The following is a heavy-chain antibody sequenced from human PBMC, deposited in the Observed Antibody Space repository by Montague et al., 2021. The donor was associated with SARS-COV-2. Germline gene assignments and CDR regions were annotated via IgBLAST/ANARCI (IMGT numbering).Heavy chain of an antibody. V-gene: IGHV4-59*08. J-gene: IGHJ6*02. D-gene: IGHD2-8*01. CDR3: ARHMSDCSKGICHTYYYYGWDV. CDR2: IYYTGST. Sequence: SETLSLTCTVSGGSISRSYWSWIRQPPGKGLEWIGYIYYTGSTXXXPSXXXRVTISVDTSKNQLSLKLISVTAAGTAVYFCARHMSDCSKGICHTYYYYGWDVWGQGTTVTVSS. CDR1: GGSISRSY.